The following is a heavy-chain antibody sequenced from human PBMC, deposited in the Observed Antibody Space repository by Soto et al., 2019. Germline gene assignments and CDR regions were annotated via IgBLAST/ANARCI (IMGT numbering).Heavy chain of an antibody. CDR1: GNTFTSYD. V-gene: IGHV1-8*01. CDR3: ASGRASGSYYLLDY. J-gene: IGHJ4*02. D-gene: IGHD3-10*01. CDR2: INPNSGNI. Sequence: GASVKVSCKASGNTFTSYDINWVRQATGHGLEWMGWINPNSGNIGYAQKFQGRVTMTRDTAIRTAYMEVSRLSSDDTAVYYCASGRASGSYYLLDYWGQGTLVTVSS.